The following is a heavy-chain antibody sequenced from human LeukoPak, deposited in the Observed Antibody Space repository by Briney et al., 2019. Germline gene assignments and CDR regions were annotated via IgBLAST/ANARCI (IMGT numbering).Heavy chain of an antibody. Sequence: GGSLRLSCVTSGLTFNYYPMNWVRQAPGKGLEWVSTITNSGSRGFYADSVRGRFVVSRDNSNKTLYLDMSSLRADDTAIYFCATRARSYDSDQHFPPLRYWGPGTRVSVSS. D-gene: IGHD3-9*01. J-gene: IGHJ4*02. CDR1: GLTFNYYP. CDR2: ITNSGSRG. V-gene: IGHV3-23*05. CDR3: ATRARSYDSDQHFPPLRY.